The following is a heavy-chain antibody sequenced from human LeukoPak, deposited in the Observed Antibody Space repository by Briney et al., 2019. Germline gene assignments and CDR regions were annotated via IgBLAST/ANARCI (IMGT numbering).Heavy chain of an antibody. Sequence: GGSLRLSCAASGFGFSNSWMHWVRQAPGKGLVWVSRINSDGSSTNYADSVKGRFTISRDNAKNTLYLQMNSLRAEDTAVYYCASSTWMVHFDYWGQGTLVTVSS. V-gene: IGHV3-74*01. D-gene: IGHD6-19*01. J-gene: IGHJ4*02. CDR1: GFGFSNSW. CDR2: INSDGSST. CDR3: ASSTWMVHFDY.